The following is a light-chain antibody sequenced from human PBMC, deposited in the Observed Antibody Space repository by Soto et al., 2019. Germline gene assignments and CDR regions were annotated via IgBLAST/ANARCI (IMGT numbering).Light chain of an antibody. CDR2: SNN. Sequence: QSVLTQPPSASGTPGQRVTISCSGSSSNIGSNTVNWYQQLPGTAPKLLIYSNNQRPSGVPDRFSGSKSATSASLAISGLQSEDEADYYCAAWDDSLTVVFGGGTKLTVL. CDR3: AAWDDSLTVV. CDR1: SSNIGSNT. V-gene: IGLV1-44*01. J-gene: IGLJ2*01.